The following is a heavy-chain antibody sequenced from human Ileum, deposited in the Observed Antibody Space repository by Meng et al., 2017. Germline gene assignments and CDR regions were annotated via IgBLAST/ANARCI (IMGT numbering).Heavy chain of an antibody. Sequence: GESLKISCVASGFTFSSYAMSWVRQALGKGLEWVSGINSGGDVTYYADSVKGRFTISRDNSKNTLYLQMNSLRVEDTAVYFCANGNSPDYWGQGTLVTVSS. D-gene: IGHD1-14*01. CDR3: ANGNSPDY. CDR2: INSGGDVT. J-gene: IGHJ4*02. V-gene: IGHV3-23*01. CDR1: GFTFSSYA.